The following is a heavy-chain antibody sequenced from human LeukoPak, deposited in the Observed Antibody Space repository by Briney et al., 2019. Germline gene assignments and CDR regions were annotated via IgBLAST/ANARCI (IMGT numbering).Heavy chain of an antibody. CDR1: GFTFSSYS. Sequence: SGGSLRLSCAASGFTFSSYSMNWVRQAPGKGLEWVSVIYSGGSTYYADSVKGRFTISRDNSKNTLYLQMNSLRAEDTAVYYCARDESFYGSGRYYWGQGTLVTVSS. CDR2: IYSGGST. V-gene: IGHV3-53*01. J-gene: IGHJ4*02. D-gene: IGHD3-10*01. CDR3: ARDESFYGSGRYY.